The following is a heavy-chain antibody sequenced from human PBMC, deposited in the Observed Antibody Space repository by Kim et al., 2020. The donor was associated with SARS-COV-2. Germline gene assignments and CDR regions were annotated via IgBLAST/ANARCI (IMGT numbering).Heavy chain of an antibody. CDR2: ISGSGGST. V-gene: IGHV3-23*01. D-gene: IGHD3-3*01. J-gene: IGHJ4*02. CDR1: GFTFSVYA. Sequence: GGSLRLSCAVSGFTFSVYALTWVRQAPGKGLECVSGISGSGGSTSYADSVKGRFTISKDNSNNMLYLQMNSLRVEDTAVYYCAKTLYGGHYDWGQGTLVTVSS. CDR3: AKTLYGGHYD.